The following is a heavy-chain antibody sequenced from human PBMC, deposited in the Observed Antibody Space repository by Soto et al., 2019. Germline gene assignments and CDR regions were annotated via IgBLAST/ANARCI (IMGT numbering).Heavy chain of an antibody. CDR3: ARHNYGSGSTYFDY. V-gene: IGHV4-59*08. Sequence: QVQLQESGPGLVKPSETLSLTCTVSGGSISSYYWSWIRQPPGKGLEWIGYIYYSGSTNYNPSLKSRVTISVDTSKNQFSLKQNSMTAADTAVYYCARHNYGSGSTYFDYWGQGTLVTVFS. CDR2: IYYSGST. J-gene: IGHJ4*02. D-gene: IGHD3-10*01. CDR1: GGSISSYY.